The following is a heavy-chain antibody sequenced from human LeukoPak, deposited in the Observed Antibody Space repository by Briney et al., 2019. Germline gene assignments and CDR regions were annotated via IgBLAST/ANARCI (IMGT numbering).Heavy chain of an antibody. V-gene: IGHV3-21*01. J-gene: IGHJ5*01. Sequence: PVGSHGLSCAASGFSFSTYSMNWVRQAPGKGLEWVSFISSSSRYIYYADSVKGRFTISRDNAKNSLYLQINSLRAEDTAVYYCARDGGGWYDFWGQGTLLAVFS. CDR3: ARDGGGWYDF. CDR2: ISSSSRYI. D-gene: IGHD3-16*01. CDR1: GFSFSTYS.